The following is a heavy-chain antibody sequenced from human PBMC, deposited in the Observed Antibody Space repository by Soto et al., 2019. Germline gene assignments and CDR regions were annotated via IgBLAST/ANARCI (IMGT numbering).Heavy chain of an antibody. CDR3: ARGASSGFEYWYFDL. J-gene: IGHJ2*01. CDR1: GGSFSKKA. Sequence: QVQLVQSGAELKKPGSSVKVSCEASGGSFSKKAISWVRQAPGQGLEWMGGINTKFGATNYAPKFQGGITITADESTNTVYMALSSLTSEDTAVYYCARGASSGFEYWYFDLWGRGTLVSVSS. CDR2: INTKFGAT. D-gene: IGHD5-12*01. V-gene: IGHV1-69*01.